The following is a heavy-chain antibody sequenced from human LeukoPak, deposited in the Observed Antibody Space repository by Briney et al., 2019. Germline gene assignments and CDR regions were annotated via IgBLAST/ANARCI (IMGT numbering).Heavy chain of an antibody. CDR3: ARGSRNYYDSRGYTDFDY. D-gene: IGHD3-22*01. Sequence: GSLRSSWAASGFTLSDYYMSWFGQAPGKGLGWVSYISSSGSTIYYADSVKGRFTNSKDNAKTSLYLQMNSRRAEDTVVYYCARGSRNYYDSRGYTDFDYWGQGTRVTVSS. V-gene: IGHV3-11*01. CDR1: GFTLSDYY. CDR2: ISSSGSTI. J-gene: IGHJ4*02.